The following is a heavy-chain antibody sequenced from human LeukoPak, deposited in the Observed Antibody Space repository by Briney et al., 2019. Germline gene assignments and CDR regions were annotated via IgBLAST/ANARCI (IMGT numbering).Heavy chain of an antibody. CDR2: IKQDGSEK. J-gene: IGHJ4*02. Sequence: PGGSLRLSCAASGFTFSSYWMSWVRQAPGKGLEWVANIKQDGSEKYYVDSVKGRFTISRDNAKNSLYLQMNSLRAEDTAVYYCAREDLNIVVVPAAMFQWELSFFFDYWGQGTLVTVSS. CDR3: AREDLNIVVVPAAMFQWELSFFFDY. CDR1: GFTFSSYW. D-gene: IGHD2-2*01. V-gene: IGHV3-7*01.